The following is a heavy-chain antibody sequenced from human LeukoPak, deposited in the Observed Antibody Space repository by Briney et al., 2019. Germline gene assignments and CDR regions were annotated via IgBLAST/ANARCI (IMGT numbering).Heavy chain of an antibody. Sequence: ASVKVSCKASGYTFTSYDINWVRQATGQGLEWMGWMNPNSGNTGYAQKFQGRVTMTEDTSTDTAYMELSSLRSEDTAVYYCATMKIQLWPRTANFDYWGQGTLVTVSS. CDR2: MNPNSGNT. J-gene: IGHJ4*02. CDR1: GYTFTSYD. D-gene: IGHD5-18*01. V-gene: IGHV1-8*01. CDR3: ATMKIQLWPRTANFDY.